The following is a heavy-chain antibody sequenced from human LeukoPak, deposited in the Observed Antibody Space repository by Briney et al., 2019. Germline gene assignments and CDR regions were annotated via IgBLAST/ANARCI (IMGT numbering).Heavy chain of an antibody. D-gene: IGHD2-2*01. J-gene: IGHJ6*02. Sequence: PSETLSLTCTVSGGSISSYYWSWIRQPPGKGLEWIGYIYYSGSTNYNPSLKSRVTISVDTSKNQFSLKLSSVTAADTAVYYCARVGQFCSSTSCARCYYYGMDVWGQGTTVTVSS. V-gene: IGHV4-59*01. CDR3: ARVGQFCSSTSCARCYYYGMDV. CDR1: GGSISSYY. CDR2: IYYSGST.